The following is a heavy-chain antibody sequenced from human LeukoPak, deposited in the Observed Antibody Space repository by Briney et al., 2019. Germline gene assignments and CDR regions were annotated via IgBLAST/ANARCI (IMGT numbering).Heavy chain of an antibody. D-gene: IGHD4-17*01. J-gene: IGHJ4*02. V-gene: IGHV3-23*01. Sequence: GGSLRLSCAASGFTFSLYVMSWVRQAPGKGLEWVSGISASGGSRYYADSVKGRFTISRDNSRNTVFLQVNSLRGDDTAVYYCAQDRGATVTTFAHWGLGTLVIVSS. CDR3: AQDRGATVTTFAH. CDR1: GFTFSLYV. CDR2: ISASGGSR.